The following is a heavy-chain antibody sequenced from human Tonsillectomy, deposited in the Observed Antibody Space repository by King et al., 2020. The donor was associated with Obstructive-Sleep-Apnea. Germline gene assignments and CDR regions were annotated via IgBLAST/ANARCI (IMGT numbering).Heavy chain of an antibody. CDR3: ATVAIGTATYYFDY. V-gene: IGHV1-2*02. CDR2: INPYSGGT. CDR1: GYTFTGYY. J-gene: IGHJ4*02. Sequence: VQLVESGAEVKKPGASVKVSCKASGYTFTGYYMHWVRQAPGQGLEWMGWINPYSGGTNYAQNFQGRGTMTRDTSISTAYMELSRLRSDDTAVYYCATVAIGTATYYFDYWGQGTLVTVSS. D-gene: IGHD4-17*01.